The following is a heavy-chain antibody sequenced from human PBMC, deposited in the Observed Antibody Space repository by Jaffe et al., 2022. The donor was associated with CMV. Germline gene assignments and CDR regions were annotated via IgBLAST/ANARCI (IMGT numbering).Heavy chain of an antibody. Sequence: QVQLVQSGGGVVQPGRSLRLSCAASGFSFTSYGMHWVRQAPGKGLEWVALIWYDGTTKIYADSVKGRFTISRDNSKNMLYLQMNSLRPEDTAVYYCASETQSLAPFDPWGQGALVTVSS. CDR3: ASETQSLAPFDP. CDR2: IWYDGTTK. V-gene: IGHV3-33*01. CDR1: GFSFTSYG. J-gene: IGHJ5*02.